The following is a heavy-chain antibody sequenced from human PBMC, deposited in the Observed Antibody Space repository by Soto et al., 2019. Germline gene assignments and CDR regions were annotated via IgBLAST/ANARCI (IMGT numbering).Heavy chain of an antibody. CDR2: ISSSSSTI. J-gene: IGHJ4*02. D-gene: IGHD3-10*01. Sequence: EVQLVESGGGLVQPGGSLRLSCAASGFTFSSYSMNWVRQAPGKGLEWVSYISSSSSTIYYADSVKGRFTISRDNAKNSLYLQMNSLRDEDTAVYYCARDSYYGSGSPPGDYWGQGTLVTVSS. CDR1: GFTFSSYS. V-gene: IGHV3-48*02. CDR3: ARDSYYGSGSPPGDY.